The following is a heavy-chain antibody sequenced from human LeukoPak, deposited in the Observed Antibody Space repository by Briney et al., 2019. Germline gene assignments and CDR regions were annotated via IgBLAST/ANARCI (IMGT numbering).Heavy chain of an antibody. CDR3: ARRPRAAMVRGVIDY. CDR1: GGSISSYY. J-gene: IGHJ4*02. V-gene: IGHV4-4*07. CDR2: INASGST. D-gene: IGHD3-10*01. Sequence: PSETLSLTCSVSGGSISSYYWSWIRQTAGKGLEWIGRINASGSTRFNPSLKSRVTISVGTSNNQFSLRLSSVTAADTAVYYCARRPRAAMVRGVIDYWGQGTLVTVSS.